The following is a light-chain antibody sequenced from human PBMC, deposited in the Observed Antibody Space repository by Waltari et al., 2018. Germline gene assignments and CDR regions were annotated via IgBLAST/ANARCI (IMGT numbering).Light chain of an antibody. Sequence: VVLTQSPLFLPVTLGQPASIPCRAPERLVHNAGYTYLNGFHPRPGQSPRRLFYKVSNRDFGVPDRFSASGSATDFTLNISRVEADDVGVYFCMQPVRWPPGFGPGTRVDIK. CDR1: ERLVHNAGYTY. CDR3: MQPVRWPPG. V-gene: IGKV2-30*02. CDR2: KVS. J-gene: IGKJ3*01.